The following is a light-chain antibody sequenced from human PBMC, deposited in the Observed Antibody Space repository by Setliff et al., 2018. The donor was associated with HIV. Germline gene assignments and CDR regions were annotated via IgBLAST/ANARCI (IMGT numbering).Light chain of an antibody. CDR3: CSYAGSSTVV. CDR1: SSDVGSFNL. V-gene: IGLV2-23*02. J-gene: IGLJ2*01. Sequence: QSALTQPASVSGSPGQSITISCTGTSSDVGSFNLVSWYQHHPGKAPKLMIHEVSKRPSGVSNRFSGSKSGNTAFLTISGLQAEDETDYYCCSYAGSSTVVVGGGTK. CDR2: EVS.